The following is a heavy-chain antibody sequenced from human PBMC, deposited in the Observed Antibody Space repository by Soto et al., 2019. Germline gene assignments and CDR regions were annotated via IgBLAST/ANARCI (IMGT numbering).Heavy chain of an antibody. J-gene: IGHJ6*02. CDR2: ISSSGSTI. CDR1: GFTFSSYE. V-gene: IGHV3-48*03. D-gene: IGHD6-6*01. Sequence: GGSLRLSCAASGFTFSSYEMNWVRQAPGKGLEWVSYISSSGSTIYYADSVKGRFTISRDNAKNSLYLQMNSLRAEDTAVYYCAREWEQLVPGYYYGMDVCGQGTTVTVSS. CDR3: AREWEQLVPGYYYGMDV.